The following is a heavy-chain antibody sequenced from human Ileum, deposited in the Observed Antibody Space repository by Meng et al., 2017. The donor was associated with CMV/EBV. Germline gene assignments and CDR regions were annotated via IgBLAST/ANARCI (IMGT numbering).Heavy chain of an antibody. Sequence: LQLQGSGPGLVKPSETLSITCTVSGGSISSSLYYWGWIRQPPGKGLEWIGTISYSGTAFYNLSLRSRVAISIDTSKFQFSLKLSSVTATDTAVYYCARDSTYPSGLDYWGQGTLVTVSS. CDR1: GGSISSSLYY. J-gene: IGHJ4*02. CDR3: ARDSTYPSGLDY. V-gene: IGHV4-39*07. CDR2: ISYSGTA. D-gene: IGHD3-10*01.